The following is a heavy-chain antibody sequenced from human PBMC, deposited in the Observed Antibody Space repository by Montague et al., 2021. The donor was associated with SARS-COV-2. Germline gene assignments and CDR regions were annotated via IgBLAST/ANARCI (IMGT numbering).Heavy chain of an antibody. D-gene: IGHD2/OR15-2a*01. CDR3: ASRPPNSIYYGVFDY. CDR1: GFTFSSHW. Sequence: SGAEVKKSGESLRLSCAASGFTFSSHWMTWVRQAPGKGLEWVAHIKQDGSESYYVDSVKGRFTISRDNTKNSLYLQMNSLRAEDTAVYFCASRPPNSIYYGVFDYWGQGTLVTVSS. J-gene: IGHJ4*02. CDR2: IKQDGSES. V-gene: IGHV3-7*01.